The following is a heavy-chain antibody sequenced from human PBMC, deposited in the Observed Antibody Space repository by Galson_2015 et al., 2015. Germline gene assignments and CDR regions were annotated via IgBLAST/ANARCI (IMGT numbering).Heavy chain of an antibody. CDR2: ISSTTTYI. J-gene: IGHJ4*02. CDR3: ARQILDYDFWSGYYPTNFDY. CDR1: EFTFSSYY. V-gene: IGHV3-21*01. D-gene: IGHD3-3*01. Sequence: SLRLSCAASEFTFSSYYMSWVRQAPGKGLEWVSSISSTTTYIYYADSVKGRFTISRDNAKNSLYLRMNSLGAKDTAVYYCARQILDYDFWSGYYPTNFDYWGQGTLVTVSS.